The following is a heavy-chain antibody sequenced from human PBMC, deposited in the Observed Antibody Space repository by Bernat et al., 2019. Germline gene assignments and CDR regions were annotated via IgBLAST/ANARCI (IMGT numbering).Heavy chain of an antibody. J-gene: IGHJ2*01. CDR3: ARTTVVTPNWYFDL. CDR2: IYYSGST. V-gene: IGHV4-39*01. CDR1: GGSISSSSYY. Sequence: QLQLQESGPGLVKPSETLSLTCTVSGGSISSSSYYWGWIRQPPGKGLEWIGSIYYSGSTYYNPSLKSRVTISVDTSKNQFSLKLSSVTAADTAVYYCARTTVVTPNWYFDLRGRGTLVTVSS. D-gene: IGHD4-23*01.